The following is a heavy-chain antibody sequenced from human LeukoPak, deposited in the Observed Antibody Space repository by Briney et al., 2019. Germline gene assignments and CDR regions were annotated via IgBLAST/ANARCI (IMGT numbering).Heavy chain of an antibody. CDR1: GFTFSSYA. CDR2: IRGSGDRT. J-gene: IGHJ4*02. Sequence: GGSLRLSCAASGFTFSSYAMSWVRQAPGKGLEWVSAIRGSGDRTHYADSVKGRFTISRDNSKNTLYLQMNSLKTEDTAVYYCARDIRGYDRSYYFDYWGQGTLVTVSS. CDR3: ARDIRGYDRSYYFDY. D-gene: IGHD5-12*01. V-gene: IGHV3-23*01.